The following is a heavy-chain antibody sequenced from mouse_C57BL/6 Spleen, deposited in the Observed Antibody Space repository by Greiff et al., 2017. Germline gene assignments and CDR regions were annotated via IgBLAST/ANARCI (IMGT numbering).Heavy chain of an antibody. V-gene: IGHV5-4*01. Sequence: EVMLVESGGGLVKPGGSLKLSCAASGFTFSSYAMSWVRQTPEKRLEWVATISDGGSYTYYPDNVKGRFTISRDNAKNNLYLQMSHLKSEDAAMYYCARDGSPSRAWFAYWGQGTLVTVSA. CDR2: ISDGGSYT. CDR3: ARDGSPSRAWFAY. D-gene: IGHD1-1*01. CDR1: GFTFSSYA. J-gene: IGHJ3*01.